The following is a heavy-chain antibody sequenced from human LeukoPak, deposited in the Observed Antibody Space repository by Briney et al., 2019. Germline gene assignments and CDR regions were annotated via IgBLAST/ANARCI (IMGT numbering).Heavy chain of an antibody. D-gene: IGHD3-10*01. J-gene: IGHJ3*02. CDR3: AMRDRGYGLDI. V-gene: IGHV3-23*01. Sequence: PGGSLRLSCAASGFTFTSYAINWVRQAPGKGLEWVSGISGSGVSTYYADSVKGRFTISRDNSKNTFYLQMNSLRVEDTAVYYCAMRDRGYGLDIWGQGTMVTVSS. CDR1: GFTFTSYA. CDR2: ISGSGVST.